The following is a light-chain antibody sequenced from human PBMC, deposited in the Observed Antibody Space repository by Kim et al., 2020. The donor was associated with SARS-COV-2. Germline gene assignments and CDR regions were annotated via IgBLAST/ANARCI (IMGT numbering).Light chain of an antibody. CDR2: YDD. CDR3: AAWDDSLKGV. J-gene: IGLJ2*01. Sequence: QRVTVSCAGSSSNIGNNAVNWYQQLQGKAPKLVIYYDDLLPSGVSDRFSGSKSGSSASLAISGLQSEDEADYYCAAWDDSLKGVFGGGTQLTVL. V-gene: IGLV1-36*01. CDR1: SSNIGNNA.